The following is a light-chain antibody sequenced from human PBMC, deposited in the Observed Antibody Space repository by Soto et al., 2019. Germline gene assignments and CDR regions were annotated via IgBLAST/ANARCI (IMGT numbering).Light chain of an antibody. V-gene: IGKV3-20*01. CDR3: QRYGSLYT. CDR1: QSVGSSY. CDR2: GAS. Sequence: EIVLTQSPGTLSLSPGERATLSCRASQSVGSSYLAWYQQKPGQAPRLLIYGASSRATGTPDRFGGSWSGTDFALTISRLEPEDFAVYYCQRYGSLYTFGQGTKLEIK. J-gene: IGKJ2*01.